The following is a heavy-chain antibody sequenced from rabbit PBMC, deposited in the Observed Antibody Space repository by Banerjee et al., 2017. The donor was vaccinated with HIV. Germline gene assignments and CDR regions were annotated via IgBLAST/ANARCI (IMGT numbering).Heavy chain of an antibody. V-gene: IGHV1S45*01. CDR1: GFSFSNDYY. CDR3: ARDLAGVIGWNFNL. D-gene: IGHD4-1*01. Sequence: QEQLKETGGGLVQPGGSLTLTCTASGFSFSNDYYMCWVRQAPGKGLEWIACIYAGSSGSTYYASWAKGRFTISKTSSTTVTLQMTSLTAADTATYFCARDLAGVIGWNFNLWGPGTLVTVS. J-gene: IGHJ4*01. CDR2: IYAGSSGST.